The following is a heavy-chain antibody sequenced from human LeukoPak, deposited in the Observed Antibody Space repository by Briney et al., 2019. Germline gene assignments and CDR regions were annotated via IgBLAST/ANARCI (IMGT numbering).Heavy chain of an antibody. D-gene: IGHD3-22*01. V-gene: IGHV4-39*07. CDR1: GGSIRDTTYY. Sequence: MTSETLSLTCTVSGGSIRDTTYYWGWIRQPPGKGLEWIGSIYYSGNTYYNPSLMSRVSISVDKSKNQFYLNLSSVTAADTAVYYCARAPHFFDISGSRYYFDYWGQGTLVTVSS. CDR3: ARAPHFFDISGSRYYFDY. CDR2: IYYSGNT. J-gene: IGHJ4*02.